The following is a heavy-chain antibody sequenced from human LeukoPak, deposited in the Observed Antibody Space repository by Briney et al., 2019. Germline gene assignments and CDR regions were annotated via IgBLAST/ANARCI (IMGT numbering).Heavy chain of an antibody. CDR2: LNTDGSDT. CDR3: ARSEAVAWSFDL. V-gene: IGHV3-74*01. CDR1: GFTFSSYR. J-gene: IGHJ2*01. D-gene: IGHD6-19*01. Sequence: GGSLRLSCGASGFTFSSYRIHWVRQAPGKGLVWVSRLNTDGSDTRYADSVQGRFTISRDNAKNTLYLQMNSLRAEDTADYYCARSEAVAWSFDLWGRGTLVTVSS.